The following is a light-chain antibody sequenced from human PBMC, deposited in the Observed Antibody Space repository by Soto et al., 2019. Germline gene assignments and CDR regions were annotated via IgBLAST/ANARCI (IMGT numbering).Light chain of an antibody. CDR3: SSYTSSSTLYV. V-gene: IGLV2-14*01. J-gene: IGLJ1*01. Sequence: QSVLTQPASVSGSPGQSITISCTGTSSDVGGYDYVSWYQLHPGKAPKLMIFEVSNRPSGVSYRFSGSKSGNTASLTISGLQVEDEADYYCSSYTSSSTLYVFGTGTKVTVL. CDR2: EVS. CDR1: SSDVGGYDY.